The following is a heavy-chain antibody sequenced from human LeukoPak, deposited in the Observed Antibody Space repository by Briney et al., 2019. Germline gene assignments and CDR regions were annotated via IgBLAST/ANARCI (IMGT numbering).Heavy chain of an antibody. V-gene: IGHV3-21*01. D-gene: IGHD5-12*01. Sequence: GGSLRLSCAASGFSFDDYAMHWVRQAPGKGLEWVSSISGSSRSIDYTDSVKGRFTISRDNAKNSLYLQMNSLRADDTAVYYCARDGGRYSGDGDFDYWGQGTLVTVSS. J-gene: IGHJ4*02. CDR3: ARDGGRYSGDGDFDY. CDR2: ISGSSRSI. CDR1: GFSFDDYA.